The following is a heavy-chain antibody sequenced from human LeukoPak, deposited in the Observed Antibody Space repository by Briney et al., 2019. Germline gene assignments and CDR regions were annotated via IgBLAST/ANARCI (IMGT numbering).Heavy chain of an antibody. Sequence: PGGSLRLSCAASGFTVSSNCMSWVRQAPGKGLEWVSGISWNSGSIGYADSVKGRFTISRDNAKNSLYLQMNSLRAEDMALYYCAKMGSPRLIVALDPGDAFDIWGQGTMVTVSS. CDR1: GFTVSSNC. CDR2: ISWNSGSI. V-gene: IGHV3-9*03. J-gene: IGHJ3*02. CDR3: AKMGSPRLIVALDPGDAFDI. D-gene: IGHD2-15*01.